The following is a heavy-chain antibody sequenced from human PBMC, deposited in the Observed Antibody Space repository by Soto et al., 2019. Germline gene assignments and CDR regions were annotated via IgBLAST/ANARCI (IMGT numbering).Heavy chain of an antibody. CDR3: ARVLSYYYDSSVAFDI. Sequence: TLSLTCTVSGGSISSGGYYWSWIRQHPGKGLEWIGYIYYSGSTYYNPSLKSRVTISVDTSKNQFSLKLSSVTAADTAVYYCARVLSYYYDSSVAFDIWGQGTMVTVSS. CDR2: IYYSGST. D-gene: IGHD3-22*01. CDR1: GGSISSGGYY. J-gene: IGHJ3*02. V-gene: IGHV4-31*03.